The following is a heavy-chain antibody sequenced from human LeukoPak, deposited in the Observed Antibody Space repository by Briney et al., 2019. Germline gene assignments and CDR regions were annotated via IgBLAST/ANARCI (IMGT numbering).Heavy chain of an antibody. Sequence: GASVKVSCKASGYTFTGYYIHWLRQAPGQGLEWMGWINPNSGGTNYAQKFQGRVTMTRDTSISTAYMELSRLRSDDTAVYYCARDLCGGGSCYSDYWGQATLVTVSS. CDR1: GYTFTGYY. D-gene: IGHD2-15*01. CDR2: INPNSGGT. J-gene: IGHJ4*02. CDR3: ARDLCGGGSCYSDY. V-gene: IGHV1-2*02.